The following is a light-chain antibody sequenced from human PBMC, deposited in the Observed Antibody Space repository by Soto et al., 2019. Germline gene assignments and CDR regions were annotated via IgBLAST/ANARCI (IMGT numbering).Light chain of an antibody. CDR1: EGINSH. CDR3: QKFKSLPIT. J-gene: IGKJ4*01. Sequence: IQVTQSPSSLSASVGDRVTITCRASEGINSHLAWYQQKPGKAPKVLIHSASTLESGVPSRYSGSGYGTDFTLTISSLQPEDFENYYSQKFKSLPITFGGGTRVEIK. V-gene: IGKV1-9*01. CDR2: SAS.